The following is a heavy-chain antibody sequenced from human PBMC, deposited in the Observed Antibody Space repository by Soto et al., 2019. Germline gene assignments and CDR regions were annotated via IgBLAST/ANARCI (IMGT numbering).Heavy chain of an antibody. CDR1: GYTLTELS. J-gene: IGHJ4*02. CDR2: FDPEDGET. Sequence: GASVNVSCKVSGYTLTELSMHWVRQAPGKGLELMGGFDPEDGETIYAQKFQGRVTMTEXXXXXXAXMXLXXXXSEXTAVYYCATDRRYVTKNFDYWGQGTLVTVS. V-gene: IGHV1-24*01. CDR3: ATDRRYVTKNFDY. D-gene: IGHD3-16*01.